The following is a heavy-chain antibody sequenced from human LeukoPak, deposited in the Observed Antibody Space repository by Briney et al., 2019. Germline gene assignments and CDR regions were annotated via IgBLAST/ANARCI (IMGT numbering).Heavy chain of an antibody. Sequence: ASVTVSCKASGGTFSSYAISWVRQAPGQGLEWMGGIIPIFGTANYAQKFQGRVTITADESTSTAYMELSSLRSEDTAVYYCARAPVAVRGVIVGYYYYMDVWGKGTTVTISS. CDR3: ARAPVAVRGVIVGYYYYMDV. CDR2: IIPIFGTA. J-gene: IGHJ6*03. D-gene: IGHD3-10*01. CDR1: GGTFSSYA. V-gene: IGHV1-69*13.